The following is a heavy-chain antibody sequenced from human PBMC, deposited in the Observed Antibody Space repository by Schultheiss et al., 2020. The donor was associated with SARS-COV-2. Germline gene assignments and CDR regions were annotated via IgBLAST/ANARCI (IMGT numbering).Heavy chain of an antibody. J-gene: IGHJ4*02. V-gene: IGHV3-53*01. CDR1: GFTVSSNY. D-gene: IGHD6-19*01. CDR3: ASRPAVAGTGDDYFDY. Sequence: GGSLRLSCAASGFTVSSNYMSWVRQAPGKGLEWVSAISGSGGSTYYADSVKGRFTISRDNSKNTLYLQMNSLRAEDTAVYYCASRPAVAGTGDDYFDYWGQGTLVTVSS. CDR2: ISGSGGST.